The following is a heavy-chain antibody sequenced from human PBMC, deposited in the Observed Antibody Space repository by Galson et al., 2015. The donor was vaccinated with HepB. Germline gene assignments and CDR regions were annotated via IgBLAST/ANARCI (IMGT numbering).Heavy chain of an antibody. J-gene: IGHJ3*02. CDR2: MSWNRNNI. D-gene: IGHD6-13*01. CDR3: AKGVSSSGGAFDI. Sequence: SLRLSCAASGFTLDDYAMHWVRQAPGKGLEWVSGMSWNRNNIGYADSVKGRFTISRDNAKNSLYLQMNSLRAEDTALYYCAKGVSSSGGAFDIWGQGTMVTVSS. CDR1: GFTLDDYA. V-gene: IGHV3-9*01.